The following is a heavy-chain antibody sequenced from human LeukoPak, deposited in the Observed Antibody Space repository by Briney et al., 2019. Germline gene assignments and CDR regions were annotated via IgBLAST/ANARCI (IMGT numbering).Heavy chain of an antibody. CDR1: GFTFKDFY. Sequence: PGGSLRLSCAASGFTFKDFYMSCVRQAPGKGLEWVSYINHLGSQTDYADSLKGRFTISRDNAKNSLSLQMNNLSVDDTAVYYCVRARFTTFVYYWGQGTLVTVSS. CDR3: VRARFTTFVYY. CDR2: INHLGSQT. D-gene: IGHD1-1*01. J-gene: IGHJ4*02. V-gene: IGHV3-11*05.